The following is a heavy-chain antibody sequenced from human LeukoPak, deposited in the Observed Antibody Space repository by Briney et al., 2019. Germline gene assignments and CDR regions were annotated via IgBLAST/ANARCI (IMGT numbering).Heavy chain of an antibody. CDR2: ISGSGGST. Sequence: GGSLRLSCVVSGFTFSSYSMNWARQAPGKGLEWVSAISGSGGSTYYADSVKGRFTISRDNSKNTLYLQMNSLRAEDTAVYYCARDRANYDILTGRAFDYWGQGTLVTVSS. V-gene: IGHV3-23*01. CDR1: GFTFSSYS. J-gene: IGHJ4*02. D-gene: IGHD3-9*01. CDR3: ARDRANYDILTGRAFDY.